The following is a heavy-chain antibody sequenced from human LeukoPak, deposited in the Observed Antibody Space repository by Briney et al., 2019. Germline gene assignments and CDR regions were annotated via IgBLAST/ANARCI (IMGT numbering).Heavy chain of an antibody. Sequence: ASVKVSCKASGYTFTSYGISWVRQAPGQGLEWMGWISAYNGNTNYAQKLQVRVTMTTDTSTSTAYMELRSLRSDDTAVYYCARTPNLGGVIVIHLLFDYWGQGTLVTVSS. CDR1: GYTFTSYG. CDR3: ARTPNLGGVIVIHLLFDY. V-gene: IGHV1-18*01. D-gene: IGHD3-16*02. J-gene: IGHJ4*02. CDR2: ISAYNGNT.